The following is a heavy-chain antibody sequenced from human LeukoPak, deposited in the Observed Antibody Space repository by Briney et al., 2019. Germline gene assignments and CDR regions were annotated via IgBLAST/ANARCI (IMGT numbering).Heavy chain of an antibody. CDR3: ARETYCGGDCYVQYYFDY. Sequence: GGSLRLSCAASGFTFSSYSMNWVRQAPGKGLEWVSSISSSSSYIYYADSGKGRFTISRDNAKNSLYLQMNSLRAEDTAVYYCARETYCGGDCYVQYYFDYWGQGTLVTVSS. J-gene: IGHJ4*02. V-gene: IGHV3-21*01. CDR2: ISSSSSYI. D-gene: IGHD2-21*02. CDR1: GFTFSSYS.